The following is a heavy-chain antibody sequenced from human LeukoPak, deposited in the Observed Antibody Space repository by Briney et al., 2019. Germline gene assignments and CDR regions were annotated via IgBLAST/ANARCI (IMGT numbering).Heavy chain of an antibody. CDR1: GFTFSSYE. CDR3: ARDSPFRGWTGSDFDY. Sequence: GGSLRLSCAASGFTFSSYEMNWVRQAPGKGLEWVSYISSSGSTTYYAESVKGRFTISRDNAKNSLYLQMNSLRAEDTAVYYCARDSPFRGWTGSDFDYWGQGTLVTVSS. V-gene: IGHV3-48*03. CDR2: ISSSGSTT. J-gene: IGHJ4*02. D-gene: IGHD3/OR15-3a*01.